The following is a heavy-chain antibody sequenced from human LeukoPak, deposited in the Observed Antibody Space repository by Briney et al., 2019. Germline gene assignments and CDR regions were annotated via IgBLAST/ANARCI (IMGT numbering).Heavy chain of an antibody. J-gene: IGHJ5*02. CDR2: IIPIFGTA. D-gene: IGHD3-10*01. V-gene: IGHV1-69*06. Sequence: SVKVSCKASGGTFSSYAISWVRQAPGQGLEWMGGIIPIFGTANYAQKFQGRVTITADKSTSTAYMELSSLRSEDTAVYYCARVPRADYYGSGSYWGFDPWGQGTLVTVSS. CDR3: ARVPRADYYGSGSYWGFDP. CDR1: GGTFSSYA.